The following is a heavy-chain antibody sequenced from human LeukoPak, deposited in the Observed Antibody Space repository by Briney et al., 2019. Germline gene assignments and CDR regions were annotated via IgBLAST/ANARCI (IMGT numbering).Heavy chain of an antibody. CDR2: ITTSSQV. CDR1: GLTFTRYS. J-gene: IGHJ4*02. D-gene: IGHD4-23*01. V-gene: IGHV3-21*04. Sequence: GGSLRLSCAASGLTFTRYSMNWVRQAPGKGLEWVSYITTSSQVYYADSVKGRFSISRDNSKNTLDLQMNSLRAEDTAVYYCAKDNPGRWYTFDYWGQGTLVTVSS. CDR3: AKDNPGRWYTFDY.